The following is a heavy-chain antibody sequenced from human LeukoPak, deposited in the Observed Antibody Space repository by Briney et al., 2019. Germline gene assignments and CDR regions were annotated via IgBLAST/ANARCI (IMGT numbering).Heavy chain of an antibody. CDR3: AKDLFNYRAYNWFDP. J-gene: IGHJ5*02. D-gene: IGHD5-24*01. CDR1: GFTFSSYG. Sequence: HTGGSLRLSCAASGFTFSSYGMHWVRQAPGKGLEWVAFIRYDGSNKYYADSVKGRFTITRDNSKNTLYLQKNTLRAEDTAVYYCAKDLFNYRAYNWFDPWGQGTLVTVSS. V-gene: IGHV3-30*02. CDR2: IRYDGSNK.